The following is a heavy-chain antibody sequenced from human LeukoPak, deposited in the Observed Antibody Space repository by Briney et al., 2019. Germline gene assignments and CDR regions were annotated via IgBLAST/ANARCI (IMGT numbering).Heavy chain of an antibody. J-gene: IGHJ4*02. V-gene: IGHV3-48*04. CDR1: GFTFSTYN. D-gene: IGHD3-10*01. Sequence: GGSLRLSCAASGFTFSTYNMNWVRQAPGKGLEWVSYISSSGSTIYYADSVKGRFTISRDNAKNSLYLQMNSLRAEDTAVYYCARVHHYYGSGSYGYWGQGTLVTVSS. CDR3: ARVHHYYGSGSYGY. CDR2: ISSSGSTI.